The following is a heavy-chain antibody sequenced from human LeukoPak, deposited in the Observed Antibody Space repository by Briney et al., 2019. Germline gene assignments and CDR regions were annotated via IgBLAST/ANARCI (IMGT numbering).Heavy chain of an antibody. J-gene: IGHJ4*02. CDR3: ARGDYSGSYYSSAYFDY. Sequence: SGTLSLTCAVSGGSISSSNWWSWVRQPPGKGLEWIGEIYHSGSTNYNPSLKSRVTISVDKSKNQFSLNLRSVTAADTAVYYCARGDYSGSYYSSAYFDYWGQGTLVTVSS. V-gene: IGHV4-4*02. D-gene: IGHD3-10*01. CDR2: IYHSGST. CDR1: GGSISSSNW.